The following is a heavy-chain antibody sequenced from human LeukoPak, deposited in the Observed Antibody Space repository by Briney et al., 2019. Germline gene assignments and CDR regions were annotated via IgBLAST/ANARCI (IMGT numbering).Heavy chain of an antibody. CDR1: GYTFSSYN. CDR2: INPNSGNA. V-gene: IGHV1-8*03. CDR3: ARWSNYGDYVDY. D-gene: IGHD1-7*01. J-gene: IGHJ4*02. Sequence: ASVKVSCKASGYTFSSYNINWVRQATGQGLEWMGWINPNSGNAGYAQKFQGRVTITRDTSISTAYMELSSLRSEDTAMYHCARWSNYGDYVDYWGQGTLVTVSS.